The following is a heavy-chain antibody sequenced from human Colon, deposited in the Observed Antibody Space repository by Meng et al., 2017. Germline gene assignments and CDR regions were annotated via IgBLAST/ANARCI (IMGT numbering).Heavy chain of an antibody. V-gene: IGHV3-30*01. CDR1: GFTFSSYA. D-gene: IGHD1-26*01. CDR2: ISYDGSNK. J-gene: IGHJ4*02. Sequence: GGSLRLSCAASGFTFSSYAMHWVRQAPGKGLEWVAVISYDGSNKYYADSVKGRFTISRDNSKNTLYLQMNSLRAEDTAVYYCDTLGGSGDFDYWGQGTLVTVSS. CDR3: DTLGGSGDFDY.